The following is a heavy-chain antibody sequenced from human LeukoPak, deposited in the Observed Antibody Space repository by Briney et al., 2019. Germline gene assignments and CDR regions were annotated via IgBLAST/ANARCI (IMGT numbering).Heavy chain of an antibody. CDR2: ISGSGGST. D-gene: IGHD6-19*01. CDR1: GFTFSSYA. Sequence: TGGSLRLSCAASGFTFSSYAMSWVRQAPGKGLEWVSAISGSGGSTYYADSVKGRFTISRDNSKNTLYLQMSSLRAEDTAVYYCAKAIAVAGTYAFDIWGQGTMVTVSS. J-gene: IGHJ3*02. V-gene: IGHV3-23*01. CDR3: AKAIAVAGTYAFDI.